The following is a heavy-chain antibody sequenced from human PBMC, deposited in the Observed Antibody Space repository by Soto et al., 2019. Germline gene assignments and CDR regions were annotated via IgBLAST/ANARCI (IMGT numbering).Heavy chain of an antibody. CDR3: AKGGSGSYSNAFDI. V-gene: IGHV4-39*01. CDR1: GGSISSNSYS. J-gene: IGHJ3*02. D-gene: IGHD3-10*01. CDR2: LYSDRDT. Sequence: SETLSLTCSVSGGSISSNSYSWGWIRQPPGKGLEWIATLYSDRDTYYNPSLKSRVTISADTSQNQFSLKLSSVTAADTAVYYCAKGGSGSYSNAFDIWGQGTMVTVSS.